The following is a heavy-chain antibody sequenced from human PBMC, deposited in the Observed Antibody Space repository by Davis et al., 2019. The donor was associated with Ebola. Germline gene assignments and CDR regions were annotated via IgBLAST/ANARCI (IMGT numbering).Heavy chain of an antibody. Sequence: GESLKTSCTTSGFTLSGYSMNWVRPAPGKGLERIAYISSSGSVIYYAESVKGRFTISRDNDKSSVDLQMNSLRDEDTAVYYCARDLSSSSRNYYCDFWGQGTLVTVSS. J-gene: IGHJ4*02. CDR3: ARDLSSSSRNYYCDF. CDR2: ISSSGSVI. CDR1: GFTLSGYS. V-gene: IGHV3-48*02. D-gene: IGHD6-6*01.